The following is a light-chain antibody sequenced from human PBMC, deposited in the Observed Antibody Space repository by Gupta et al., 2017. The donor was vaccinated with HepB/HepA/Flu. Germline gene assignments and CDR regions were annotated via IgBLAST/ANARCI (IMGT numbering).Light chain of an antibody. Sequence: QSVLTPPPSASGTPGQRVTISCSGSSYNIGSNYVYWYQQFPGTAPKLLIYRNNQRPSGVPDRISGSKSGTSASLAISGVLSEDEADYYCAAWEDSLSGYVVFGGGTELTVL. CDR1: SYNIGSNY. CDR3: AAWEDSLSGYVV. V-gene: IGLV1-47*01. J-gene: IGLJ2*01. CDR2: RNN.